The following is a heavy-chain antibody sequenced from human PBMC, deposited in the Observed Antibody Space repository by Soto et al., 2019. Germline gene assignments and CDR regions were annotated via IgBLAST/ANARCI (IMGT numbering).Heavy chain of an antibody. Sequence: PSETRSITCAVSGGAIRSSNCWSWVRQPPVKGTELLGEIYHSGSTNYNPSLKSLVKISVDKSKKQFSLKLRSVTAADTAVYYCARVSKTQYYDILTGPDPYGMDVWGQGTTVTDSS. J-gene: IGHJ6*02. D-gene: IGHD3-9*01. CDR1: GGAIRSSNC. V-gene: IGHV4-4*02. CDR2: IYHSGST. CDR3: ARVSKTQYYDILTGPDPYGMDV.